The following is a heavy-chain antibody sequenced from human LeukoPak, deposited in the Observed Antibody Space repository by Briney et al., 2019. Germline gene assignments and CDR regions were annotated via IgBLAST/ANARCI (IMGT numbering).Heavy chain of an antibody. D-gene: IGHD3-22*01. J-gene: IGHJ4*02. CDR2: ISGSGGST. V-gene: IGHV3-23*01. CDR1: RFTFSSYA. Sequence: GGSLRLSCAASRFTFSSYAMSWIRQAPGKGLELVSAISGSGGSTYYADSVKGRFTISRDNSKNTLYLQMNSLRAEDTAVYYCAKSPYIVVINFDYWGQGTLVTVSS. CDR3: AKSPYIVVINFDY.